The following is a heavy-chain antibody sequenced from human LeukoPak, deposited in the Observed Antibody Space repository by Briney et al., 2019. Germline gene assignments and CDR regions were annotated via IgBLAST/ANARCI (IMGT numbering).Heavy chain of an antibody. D-gene: IGHD6-25*01. CDR3: AREGGFYRPLDY. V-gene: IGHV4-4*02. CDR1: GGSVSSTNW. J-gene: IGHJ4*02. Sequence: SETPSLTCGVSGGSVSSTNWWTWIRQPPGKGLEWIGEVHLDGRTNFNPSLKSRLTMSVDLSENHVSLKLTSVTAADTAVYYCAREGGFYRPLDYSGQGTLVTVSS. CDR2: VHLDGRT.